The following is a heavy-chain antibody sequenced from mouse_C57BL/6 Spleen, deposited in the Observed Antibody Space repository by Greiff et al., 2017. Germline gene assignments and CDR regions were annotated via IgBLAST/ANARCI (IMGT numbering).Heavy chain of an antibody. V-gene: IGHV1-55*01. CDR1: GYTFTSYW. CDR3: AREGPLTGTGFAY. J-gene: IGHJ3*01. D-gene: IGHD4-1*01. Sequence: QVQLQQPGAELVKPGASVKMSCKASGYTFTSYWITWVKQRPGQGLEWIGDIYPGSGSTNYNEKFKSKATLTVDTSSSTAYMKLSSLASADSAVYYCAREGPLTGTGFAYWGQGTLVTVAA. CDR2: IYPGSGST.